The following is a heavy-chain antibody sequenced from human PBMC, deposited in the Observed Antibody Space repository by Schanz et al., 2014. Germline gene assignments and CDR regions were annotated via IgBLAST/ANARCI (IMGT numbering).Heavy chain of an antibody. Sequence: QLQLQESGSGLVKPSQTLSLTCAVSGGSIESPNWWSWVRQPPGKGLEWIGQIYHTGSTDFNPSLKSRVPISVDKSKNRFSRRLGSVTASDTAVYYCARRGAEYSSSPPWFDPWGQGTLVTVSS. D-gene: IGHD6-6*01. J-gene: IGHJ5*02. CDR3: ARRGAEYSSSPPWFDP. CDR1: GGSIESPNW. CDR2: IYHTGST. V-gene: IGHV4-4*02.